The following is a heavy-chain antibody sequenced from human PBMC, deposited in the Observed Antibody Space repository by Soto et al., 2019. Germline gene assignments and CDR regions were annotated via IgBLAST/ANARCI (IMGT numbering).Heavy chain of an antibody. D-gene: IGHD3-22*01. Sequence: GASVKVSCKASGYTFVDYGIAWVRHAPGQGLEWMGWISGYNGITDYAQKFQGRATLTTDTSKSTAFMELRSLTSDDTAVYYCARRQDSSKYAFDIWGQGTMVTVSS. V-gene: IGHV1-18*01. CDR1: GYTFVDYG. CDR2: ISGYNGIT. J-gene: IGHJ3*02. CDR3: ARRQDSSKYAFDI.